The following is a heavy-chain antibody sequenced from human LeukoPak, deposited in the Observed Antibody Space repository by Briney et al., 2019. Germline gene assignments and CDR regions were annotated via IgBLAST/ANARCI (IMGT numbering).Heavy chain of an antibody. CDR1: GFTFSSSS. Sequence: GGSLRLSCAASGFTFSSSSMNWVRQAPGQGLEWVSAISGSGGSTYYADSVKGRFTISRDNGQNSLYLQMNSLRAEDTAVYYCARREPQGCSGTSCFAGPVGHWGQGTLVTVSS. J-gene: IGHJ4*02. D-gene: IGHD2-2*01. CDR2: ISGSGGST. CDR3: ARREPQGCSGTSCFAGPVGH. V-gene: IGHV3-21*06.